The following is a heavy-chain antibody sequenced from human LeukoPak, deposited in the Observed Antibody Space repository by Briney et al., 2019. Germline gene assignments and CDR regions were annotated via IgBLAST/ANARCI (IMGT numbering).Heavy chain of an antibody. CDR1: GFTFSTYA. Sequence: GGSLRLSCAASGFTFSTYAMSWVRQAPGKGLEWVSTFTSNGGSTYCADSVKGRFTISRDNSKNTLYLQMNSLRAEDTALYYCAKAIGGGRDAFDIWGQGTMVTVSS. D-gene: IGHD3-16*01. CDR2: FTSNGGST. J-gene: IGHJ3*02. CDR3: AKAIGGGRDAFDI. V-gene: IGHV3-23*01.